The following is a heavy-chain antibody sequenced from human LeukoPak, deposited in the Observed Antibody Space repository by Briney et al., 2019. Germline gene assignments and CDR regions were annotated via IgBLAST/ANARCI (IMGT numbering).Heavy chain of an antibody. D-gene: IGHD1-26*01. CDR1: GYTFTSYD. V-gene: IGHV1-8*01. CDR2: MNPNSGNT. CDR3: ARVISGNRMP. Sequence: ASVKVSCKASGYTFTSYDINWVRQATGQGPEWTGWMNPNSGNTGCAQKFQGRVTMTRDTSTNTAYMELSSLRSEDTAVYYCARVISGNRMPWGQGTLVTVSS. J-gene: IGHJ4*02.